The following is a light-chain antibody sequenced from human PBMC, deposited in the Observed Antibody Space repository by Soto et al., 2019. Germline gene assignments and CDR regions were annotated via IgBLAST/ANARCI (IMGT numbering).Light chain of an antibody. CDR1: SGDVGSYNL. CDR3: CSYAGSSTYV. V-gene: IGLV2-23*02. J-gene: IGLJ1*01. CDR2: EVS. Sequence: SALNQPASVSGSPGQAITISCTEKSGDVGSYNLVSWYQQHPGKAPKLMIYEVSKRPSGVSNRFSGSKSGNTASLTISGLQAEDEADYYCCSYAGSSTYVFGTGTKVTVL.